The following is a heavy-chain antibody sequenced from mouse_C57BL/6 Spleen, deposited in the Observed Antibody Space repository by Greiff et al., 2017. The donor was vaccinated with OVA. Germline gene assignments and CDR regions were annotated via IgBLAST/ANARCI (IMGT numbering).Heavy chain of an antibody. V-gene: IGHV1-54*01. J-gene: IGHJ3*01. D-gene: IGHD2-3*01. Sequence: VQRVESGAELVRPGTSVKVSCKASGYAFTNYLIEWVKQRPGQGLEWIGVINPGSGGTNYNEKFKGKATLPADKSSSTAYMQLSSLTSEDSAVYFCAIIYDGYYAFAYWGQGTLVTVSA. CDR1: GYAFTNYL. CDR2: INPGSGGT. CDR3: AIIYDGYYAFAY.